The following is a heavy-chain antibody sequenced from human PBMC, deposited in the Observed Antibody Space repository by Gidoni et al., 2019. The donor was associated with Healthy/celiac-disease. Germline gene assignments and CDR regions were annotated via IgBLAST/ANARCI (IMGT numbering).Heavy chain of an antibody. CDR2: IYYSGST. CDR3: ARGRFRGDY. V-gene: IGHV4-59*01. Sequence: QVQLQESGPGLGKPSETLSLTCTVAGGSISSYYWSWIRQPPGKGLEWIGYIYYSGSTNYNPSLKSRVTISVDTSKNQFSLKLSSVTAADTAVYYCARGRFRGDYWGQGTLVTVSS. CDR1: GGSISSYY. J-gene: IGHJ4*02. D-gene: IGHD2-21*01.